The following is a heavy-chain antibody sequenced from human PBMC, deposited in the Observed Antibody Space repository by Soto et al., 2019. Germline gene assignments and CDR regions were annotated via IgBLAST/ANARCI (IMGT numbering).Heavy chain of an antibody. Sequence: QVQLVESGGGLVKPGGSLRLSCAASGFAFSDFYMSWTRQAPGKGLECISYISGGGTTVFYADSVKGRFTISRDNAQKSLYLQMDSLTSEDTAIYYCARDREPSVYHGMAVWGQGTTGTVSS. CDR1: GFAFSDFY. CDR3: ARDREPSVYHGMAV. J-gene: IGHJ6*02. V-gene: IGHV3-11*01. CDR2: ISGGGTTV.